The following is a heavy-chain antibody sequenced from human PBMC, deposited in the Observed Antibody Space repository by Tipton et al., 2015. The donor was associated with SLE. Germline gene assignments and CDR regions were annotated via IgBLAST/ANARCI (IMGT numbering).Heavy chain of an antibody. D-gene: IGHD4-11*01. CDR1: GFTFSRSD. CDR3: ARDDYNPFDY. V-gene: IGHV3-13*01. CDR2: IGRGGDI. J-gene: IGHJ4*02. Sequence: SLRLSCAASGFTFSRSDMHWVRQTTEGLEWVAAIGRGGDIYYSASVKGRFTISRENAKNSLYLQMNTLRAGDTAIYYCARDDYNPFDYWCQGTLVTVSS.